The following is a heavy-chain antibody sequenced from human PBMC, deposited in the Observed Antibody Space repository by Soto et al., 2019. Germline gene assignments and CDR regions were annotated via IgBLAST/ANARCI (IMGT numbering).Heavy chain of an antibody. CDR1: GFTFSSYG. CDR2: ISYDGSNK. Sequence: GGSLRLSCAASGFTFSSYGMHWVRQAPGKGLEWVAVISYDGSNKYYADSVKGRFTISRDNSKNTLYLQMNSLRAEDTAVYYCAKEDVAGTVDYWGQGTLVTVSS. CDR3: AKEDVAGTVDY. D-gene: IGHD6-19*01. J-gene: IGHJ4*02. V-gene: IGHV3-30*18.